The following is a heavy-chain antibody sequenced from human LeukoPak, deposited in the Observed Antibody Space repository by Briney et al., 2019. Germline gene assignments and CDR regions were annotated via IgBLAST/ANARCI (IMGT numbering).Heavy chain of an antibody. CDR1: GESFSGYY. CDR2: INHSGSA. J-gene: IGHJ6*03. Sequence: SETLSLTCAVYGESFSGYYWSWIRQPPGKGLEWIGDINHSGSANYNPSLKSRVTMSVDTSKKHFSLKLTSVTAADTAVYYCARSVEGYCSGGSCYSYYYYMDVWGKGTTVTVSS. V-gene: IGHV4-34*01. D-gene: IGHD2-15*01. CDR3: ARSVEGYCSGGSCYSYYYYMDV.